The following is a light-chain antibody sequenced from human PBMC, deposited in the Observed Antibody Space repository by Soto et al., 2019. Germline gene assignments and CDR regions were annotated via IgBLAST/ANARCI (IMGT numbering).Light chain of an antibody. CDR2: GNS. CDR3: QSYDSSRSGVV. CDR1: SSNIGAGYD. Sequence: QSVLTQPPSVSGAPGQRVTISCTGSSSNIGAGYDVHWYQQLPGTAPKLLIYGNSNRPSGVPDRFSGSKSGTSASLAITGLQADEEEADYCQSYDSSRSGVVFGGGTKLTVL. J-gene: IGLJ2*01. V-gene: IGLV1-40*01.